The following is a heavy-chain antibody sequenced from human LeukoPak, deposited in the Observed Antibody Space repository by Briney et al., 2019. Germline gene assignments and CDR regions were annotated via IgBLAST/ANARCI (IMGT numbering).Heavy chain of an antibody. D-gene: IGHD5-12*01. V-gene: IGHV3-11*01. CDR1: GFTFSDYY. Sequence: GGSLRLSCAASGFTFSDYYMSWIRRAPGKVLEWVSYISSSGSTIYYADSVKGRFTISRDNAKNSLYLQMNSLRAEDTAVYYCARLHVDIVATTPDYWGQGTLVTVSS. J-gene: IGHJ4*02. CDR3: ARLHVDIVATTPDY. CDR2: ISSSGSTI.